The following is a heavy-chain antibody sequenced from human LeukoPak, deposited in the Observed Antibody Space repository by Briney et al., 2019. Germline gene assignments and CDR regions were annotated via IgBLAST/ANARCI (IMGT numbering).Heavy chain of an antibody. CDR2: ISSSGSTI. V-gene: IGHV3-11*04. J-gene: IGHJ6*03. D-gene: IGHD2-21*02. Sequence: GSLRLSCAASGFTFSDYYMSWIRQAPGKGLEWVSYISSSGSTIYYADSVKGRFTISRDNAKNSLYLQMNSLRAEDTAVYYCARDKAEYCGGDCYPYYYYHMDVWGKGTTVTVSS. CDR3: ARDKAEYCGGDCYPYYYYHMDV. CDR1: GFTFSDYY.